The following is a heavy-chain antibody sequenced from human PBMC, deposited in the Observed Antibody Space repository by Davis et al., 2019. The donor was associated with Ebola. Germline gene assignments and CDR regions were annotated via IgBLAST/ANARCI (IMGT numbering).Heavy chain of an antibody. J-gene: IGHJ6*02. Sequence: GESLKISCAASGFTFSDHYMDWVRQAPGKGLEWVGRIRNKVNSYTTEYVASVKGRFTISRDDSTNSLYLQMNSLKTEDTAVYYCARVNRIAAFSGHYYYGMDVWGQGTTVTVSS. CDR2: IRNKVNSYTT. D-gene: IGHD6-13*01. CDR3: ARVNRIAAFSGHYYYGMDV. V-gene: IGHV3-72*01. CDR1: GFTFSDHY.